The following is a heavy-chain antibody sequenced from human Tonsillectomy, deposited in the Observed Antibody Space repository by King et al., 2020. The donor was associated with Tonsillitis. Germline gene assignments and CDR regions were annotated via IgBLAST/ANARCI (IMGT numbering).Heavy chain of an antibody. CDR1: GFTFDDYA. V-gene: IGHV3-9*01. D-gene: IGHD6-13*01. Sequence: VQLVESGGGLVQPGRSLRLSCAASGFTFDDYAMHWVRQAPGKGLEWGSGISWNSGSIGYADSVKGRFPISRDNAKNSLYLQMNSLRAEDTALYYCAKDGRAAPFDYWGQGTLVTVSS. J-gene: IGHJ4*02. CDR2: ISWNSGSI. CDR3: AKDGRAAPFDY.